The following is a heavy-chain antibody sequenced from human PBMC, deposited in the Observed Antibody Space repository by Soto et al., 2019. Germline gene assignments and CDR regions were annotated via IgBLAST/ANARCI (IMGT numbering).Heavy chain of an antibody. D-gene: IGHD2-21*02. Sequence: SETLSLTCTVSGGSISSSSSYWGWIRQPPGKGLEWIGYMYNTGRTVYNPSFKSRVTISVDTSKNQFSLQLDSVTAADTAVYYCARDLWGYCGTDCYPLDVWGQGTTVTVSS. V-gene: IGHV4-61*05. J-gene: IGHJ6*02. CDR1: GGSISSSSSY. CDR2: MYNTGRT. CDR3: ARDLWGYCGTDCYPLDV.